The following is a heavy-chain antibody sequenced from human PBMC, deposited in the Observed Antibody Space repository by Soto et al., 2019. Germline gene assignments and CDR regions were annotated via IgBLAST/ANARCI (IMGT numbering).Heavy chain of an antibody. Sequence: GASVKVSCKASGYTFTSYYMHWVRQAPGQGLEWMGIINPSGGSTSYAQKFQGRVTMTRDTSTSTVYMELSSLRSEDTAVYYCARDRNYYDSSVSGMDVWGQGTTVNVSS. CDR1: GYTFTSYY. J-gene: IGHJ6*01. D-gene: IGHD3-22*01. V-gene: IGHV1-46*01. CDR2: INPSGGST. CDR3: ARDRNYYDSSVSGMDV.